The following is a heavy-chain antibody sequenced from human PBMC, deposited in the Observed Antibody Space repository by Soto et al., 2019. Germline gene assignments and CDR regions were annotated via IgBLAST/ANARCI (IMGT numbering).Heavy chain of an antibody. Sequence: QVQLVESGGGLVKPGGTLRLSCSASGFTFSDSHMSWIRQAPGKGLEWVSYISGSGSDIFYADSVKGRFTISRDNAKNSLYLQMNSLRAEDTAVYYCARLSGTGAGDYWGQGTLVTVSS. V-gene: IGHV3-11*01. CDR1: GFTFSDSH. D-gene: IGHD3-10*01. CDR3: ARLSGTGAGDY. J-gene: IGHJ4*02. CDR2: ISGSGSDI.